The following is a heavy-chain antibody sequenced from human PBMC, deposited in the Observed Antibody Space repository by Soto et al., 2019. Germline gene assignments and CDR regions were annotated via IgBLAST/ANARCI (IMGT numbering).Heavy chain of an antibody. V-gene: IGHV4-34*01. J-gene: IGHJ6*02. Sequence: SETLSLTCAVYGGSFSDYSWNWNWLPQPPGKGREGGGEINHSESSTHNTPLTSRVTLSLDTSNIQFSLILTSVTAADTAVYYCARGALTYNLSSGPINDGMDVWGQGTTVTVSS. CDR2: INHSESS. D-gene: IGHD3-3*01. CDR1: GGSFSDYS. CDR3: ARGALTYNLSSGPINDGMDV.